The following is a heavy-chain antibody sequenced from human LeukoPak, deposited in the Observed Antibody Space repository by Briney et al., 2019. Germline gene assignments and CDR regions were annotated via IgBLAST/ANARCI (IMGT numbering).Heavy chain of an antibody. Sequence: SVKVSCKASGFTFTSSAVQWVRQARGQRLEWIGWIVVGSGNTNYAQKFQERVTITRDMSTSTAYMELSSLRSEDTAVYSCARDPFHSGSYMNYYYGMDVWGQGTTVTVSS. V-gene: IGHV1-58*01. CDR3: ARDPFHSGSYMNYYYGMDV. CDR1: GFTFTSSA. CDR2: IVVGSGNT. D-gene: IGHD1-26*01. J-gene: IGHJ6*02.